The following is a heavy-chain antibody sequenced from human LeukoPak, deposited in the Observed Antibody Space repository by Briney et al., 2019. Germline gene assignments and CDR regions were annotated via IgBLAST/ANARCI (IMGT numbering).Heavy chain of an antibody. CDR2: INPSGGST. CDR3: ARDEVGYSAPFDP. J-gene: IGHJ5*02. D-gene: IGHD5-12*01. CDR1: GYTFTSYY. Sequence: ASVKVSCKASGYTFTSYYMHWVRQAPGQGLEWMGIINPSGGSTSYAQRFQGRVTLTRDTSTSTVYMELSSLRSEDTAVYYCARDEVGYSAPFDPWGQGTLVTVSS. V-gene: IGHV1-46*01.